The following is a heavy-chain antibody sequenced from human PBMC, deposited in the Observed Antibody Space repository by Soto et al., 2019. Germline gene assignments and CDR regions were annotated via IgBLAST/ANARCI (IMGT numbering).Heavy chain of an antibody. J-gene: IGHJ4*02. CDR2: IWYDGSNK. Sequence: GGSLRLSCAASGFTFSSYGMHWVRQAPGKGLEWVAVIWYDGSNKYYADSVKGRFTISRDNSKNTLYLQMNSLRAEDTAVHYCARDGPPYDILTGYPPGYYFDYWGQGTLVTVSS. CDR1: GFTFSSYG. V-gene: IGHV3-33*01. CDR3: ARDGPPYDILTGYPPGYYFDY. D-gene: IGHD3-9*01.